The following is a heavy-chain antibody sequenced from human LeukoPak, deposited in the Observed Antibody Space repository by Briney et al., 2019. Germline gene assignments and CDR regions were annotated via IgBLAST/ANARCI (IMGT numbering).Heavy chain of an antibody. V-gene: IGHV3-7*01. CDR2: IKNDGSEE. Sequence: HSGGSLRLSCAASGFTFSRYWMRWVRQAPGKGLEGVANIKNDGSEEYYVDSVKGRFTISRDNARNSLFLQMNSLTVEDTAVYYCARAIRGLAVDTGDRWGQGTLVTVSS. D-gene: IGHD3-10*01. CDR3: ARAIRGLAVDTGDR. CDR1: GFTFSRYW. J-gene: IGHJ4*02.